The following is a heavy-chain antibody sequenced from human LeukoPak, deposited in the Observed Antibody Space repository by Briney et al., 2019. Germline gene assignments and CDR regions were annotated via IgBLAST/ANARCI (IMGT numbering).Heavy chain of an antibody. CDR3: ARGGHSTYGFDY. Sequence: PSETLSLTCTVSGGSISSYYWSWIRQPPGKGPEWIGYIYYSGSTNYNPSLKSRVTISVDTSKNQFSLKLSSVTAADTAVYYCARGGHSTYGFDYWGQGTLVTVSS. J-gene: IGHJ4*02. V-gene: IGHV4-59*08. CDR1: GGSISSYY. D-gene: IGHD5-12*01. CDR2: IYYSGST.